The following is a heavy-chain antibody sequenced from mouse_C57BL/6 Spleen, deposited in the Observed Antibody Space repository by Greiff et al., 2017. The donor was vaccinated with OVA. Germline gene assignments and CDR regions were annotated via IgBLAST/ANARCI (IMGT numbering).Heavy chain of an antibody. Sequence: QVQLQQPGAELVKPGASVKLSCKASGYTFTSYWMHWVKQRPGQGLEWIGMIHPNSGSTNYNEKFKSKATLTVVKSSSTAYMQLSSLTSEDSAVYYCALTTVVAPYWYFDGWGTGTTVTVSS. D-gene: IGHD1-1*01. V-gene: IGHV1-64*01. J-gene: IGHJ1*03. CDR3: ALTTVVAPYWYFDG. CDR1: GYTFTSYW. CDR2: IHPNSGST.